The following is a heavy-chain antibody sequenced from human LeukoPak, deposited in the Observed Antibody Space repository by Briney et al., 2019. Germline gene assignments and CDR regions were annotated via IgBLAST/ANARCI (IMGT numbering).Heavy chain of an antibody. CDR2: IIPILGIA. Sequence: GASVKVSCKASGGTFSSYAISWVRQAPGQGLEWMGRIIPILGIANYAQKFQGRVTITADKSTSTAYMELSSLRSEDTAVYYCARGSAMATYYFDYWGQGTLVTVSS. J-gene: IGHJ4*02. CDR3: ARGSAMATYYFDY. CDR1: GGTFSSYA. V-gene: IGHV1-69*04. D-gene: IGHD5-18*01.